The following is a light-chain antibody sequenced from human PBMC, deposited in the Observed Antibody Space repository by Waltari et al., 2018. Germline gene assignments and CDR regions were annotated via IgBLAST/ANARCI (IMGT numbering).Light chain of an antibody. Sequence: QSALTQPPSASGSPGQSVTLSCTGTSSDVGGHDYVSWYQQHPGKAPKPMIYEVSKRPPGVPDRFSGSKSGNTASLTVSGLQGEDEADYYCSSYAGSNNYVAFGGGTKLTVL. CDR2: EVS. CDR1: SSDVGGHDY. J-gene: IGLJ2*01. CDR3: SSYAGSNNYVA. V-gene: IGLV2-8*01.